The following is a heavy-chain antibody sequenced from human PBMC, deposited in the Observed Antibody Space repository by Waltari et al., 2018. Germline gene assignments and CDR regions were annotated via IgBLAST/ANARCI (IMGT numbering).Heavy chain of an antibody. V-gene: IGHV4-38-2*02. J-gene: IGHJ5*02. CDR3: ARDPGQGVPIGNWFDP. CDR2: IYHSGGT. D-gene: IGHD2-2*01. Sequence: QVQLQESGPGLVKPSETLSLTCAVSGYSISSGYYWGWIRQPPGKGLEWIGSIYHSGGTYYNPSLKSRVTISVDTSKNQFSLKLSSVTAADTAVYYCARDPGQGVPIGNWFDPWGQGTLVTVSS. CDR1: GYSISSGYY.